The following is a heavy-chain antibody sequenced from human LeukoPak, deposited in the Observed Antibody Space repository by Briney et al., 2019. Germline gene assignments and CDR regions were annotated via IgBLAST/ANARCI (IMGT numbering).Heavy chain of an antibody. Sequence: GGSLRLSCAASGFTFSSYAMHWVRQALGKGLEWVAVISYDGSNKYYADSVKGRFTISRDNSKNTLYLQMNSLRAEDTAVYYCARGAQGGCLSAFDIWGQGTMVTVSS. V-gene: IGHV3-30-3*01. CDR2: ISYDGSNK. D-gene: IGHD3-16*01. J-gene: IGHJ3*02. CDR3: ARGAQGGCLSAFDI. CDR1: GFTFSSYA.